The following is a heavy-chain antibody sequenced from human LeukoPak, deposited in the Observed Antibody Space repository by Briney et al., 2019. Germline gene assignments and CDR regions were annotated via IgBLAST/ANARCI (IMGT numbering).Heavy chain of an antibody. CDR3: ARGKGGPVDY. V-gene: IGHV3-74*01. CDR1: GFTFSTYW. D-gene: IGHD3-16*01. J-gene: IGHJ4*02. Sequence: GGSLRLSCAAPGFTFSTYWMHWVRQAPGKGLVWVSRIITDGSYTSYADSVKGRFTISRDNAKNTLYLQMNSLRAEDTAVYYCARGKGGPVDYWGQGTLVTVSS. CDR2: IITDGSYT.